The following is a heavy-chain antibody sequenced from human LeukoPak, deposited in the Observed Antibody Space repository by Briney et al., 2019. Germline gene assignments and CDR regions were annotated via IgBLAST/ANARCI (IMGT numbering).Heavy chain of an antibody. CDR3: ARIGGRLRRPGSSVDDEPSTDKSFGLVV. CDR1: GDRVSNNRAA. CDR2: TYNRFKWHS. Sequence: SQTLSLTCDISGDRVSNNRAAWNWIRQSPSRGLDWLGRTYNRFKWHSDYADSVRSRISIKSDTSKNQVSLQLSSVTPEDTAVYYCARIGGRLRRPGSSVDDEPSTDKSFGLVVWGQGTTVIVSS. J-gene: IGHJ6*02. V-gene: IGHV6-1*01. D-gene: IGHD5/OR15-5a*01.